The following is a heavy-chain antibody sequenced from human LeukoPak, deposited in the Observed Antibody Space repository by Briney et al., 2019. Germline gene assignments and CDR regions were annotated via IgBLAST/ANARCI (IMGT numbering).Heavy chain of an antibody. CDR1: GFTFSSYS. V-gene: IGHV3-21*04. CDR3: ATRAGAYYFDY. Sequence: GGSLRLSCAASGFTFSSYSMNWVRQAPGKGLEWVSSISSSSSYIYYADSVKGRFTISRDNSKNTLYLQMNSLRAEDTAVYYCATRAGAYYFDYWGQGTLVTVSS. D-gene: IGHD3-10*01. CDR2: ISSSSSYI. J-gene: IGHJ4*02.